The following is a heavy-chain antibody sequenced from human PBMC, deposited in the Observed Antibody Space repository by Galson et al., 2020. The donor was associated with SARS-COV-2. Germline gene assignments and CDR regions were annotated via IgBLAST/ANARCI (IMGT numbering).Heavy chain of an antibody. CDR1: GGSISSGGYY. J-gene: IGHJ4*02. CDR3: AREGYDSSGYQYYFDY. D-gene: IGHD3-22*01. V-gene: IGHV4-31*11. Sequence: SETLSLTCAVSGGSISSGGYYWSWIRQHPGKGLEWIGYIYYSGSTYYNPSLKSRVTISVDTSKNQFSLKLSSVTAADTAVYYCAREGYDSSGYQYYFDYWGQGTLVTVSA. CDR2: IYYSGST.